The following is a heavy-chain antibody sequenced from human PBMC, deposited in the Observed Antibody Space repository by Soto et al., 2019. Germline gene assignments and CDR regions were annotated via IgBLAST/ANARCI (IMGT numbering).Heavy chain of an antibody. V-gene: IGHV3-21*01. CDR1: GFTFSSYS. Sequence: PGGSLRLSCAASGFTFSSYSMNWVRQAPGKGLEWVSSISSSSSYIYYADSVKGRFTISRDNAKNSLYLQMNSLRAEDTAVYYCVAGAARPYYYYGMDVWGQGTTVTVSS. CDR3: VAGAARPYYYYGMDV. J-gene: IGHJ6*02. D-gene: IGHD6-6*01. CDR2: ISSSSSYI.